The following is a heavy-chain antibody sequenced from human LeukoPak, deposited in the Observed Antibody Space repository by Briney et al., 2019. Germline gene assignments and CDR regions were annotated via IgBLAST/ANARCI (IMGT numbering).Heavy chain of an antibody. J-gene: IGHJ5*02. CDR2: INPSGGST. Sequence: ASVKVSCKAFGYTFTSYYMHWVRQAPGQGLEWMGIINPSGGSTSYAQKFQGRVTMTRDTSTSTVYMELSSLRSEDTAVYYCARERGGENWFDPWGQGTLVTVSS. V-gene: IGHV1-46*01. CDR3: ARERGGENWFDP. D-gene: IGHD2-15*01. CDR1: GYTFTSYY.